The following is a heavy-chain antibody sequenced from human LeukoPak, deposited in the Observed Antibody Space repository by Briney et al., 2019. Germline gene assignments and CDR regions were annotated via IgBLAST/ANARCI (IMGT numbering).Heavy chain of an antibody. V-gene: IGHV3-30*18. CDR2: ISYDGSNK. CDR3: AKFIVVGELDY. J-gene: IGHJ4*02. CDR1: GFTFSSYG. D-gene: IGHD2-2*01. Sequence: GGSLRLSCAASGFTFSSYGMPWVRQAPGKGLEWVAVISYDGSNKYYADSVKGRFTISRDNSKNTLYLQMNSLRAEDTAVYYCAKFIVVGELDYWGQGTLVTVSS.